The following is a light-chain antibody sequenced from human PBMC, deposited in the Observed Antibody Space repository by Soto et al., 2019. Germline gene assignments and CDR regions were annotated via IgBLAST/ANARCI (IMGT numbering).Light chain of an antibody. CDR1: QSLLRSNGKTY. J-gene: IGKJ4*01. V-gene: IGKV2D-29*01. CDR2: EGS. CDR3: MQGEQLPLT. Sequence: DIVMTQTPLSLSVTPGQPASMSCKSSQSLLRSNGKTYLYWYLQKPGQPPQLLIYEGSNRFSGVPERFRGSGSGTDFTLEISRAEPEDVGVYYCMQGEQLPLTFGGGTKVEIK.